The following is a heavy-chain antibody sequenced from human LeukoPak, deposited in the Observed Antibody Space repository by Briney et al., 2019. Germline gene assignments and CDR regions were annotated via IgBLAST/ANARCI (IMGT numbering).Heavy chain of an antibody. J-gene: IGHJ4*02. D-gene: IGHD5-18*01. CDR2: ISASGGST. CDR3: AKEERSQLSDY. CDR1: GFTFSNYA. Sequence: GASLRLSCAASGFTFSNYAMSWVRQAPGKGLEWVSAISASGGSTYYADSVKGRFTISTDNSKNTLYLQMNSLRAEDTAVYYCAKEERSQLSDYWGQGTLVTVSS. V-gene: IGHV3-23*01.